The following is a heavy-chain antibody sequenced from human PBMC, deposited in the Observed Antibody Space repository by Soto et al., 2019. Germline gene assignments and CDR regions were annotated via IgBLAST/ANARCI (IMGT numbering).Heavy chain of an antibody. D-gene: IGHD4-17*01. CDR2: IIPILGIA. J-gene: IGHJ4*02. CDR1: GGTFSSYT. CDR3: ASAPDYGDYDFDY. V-gene: IGHV1-69*02. Sequence: QVQLVQSGAEVKKPGSSVKVSCKASGGTFSSYTISWVRQAPGQGLEWMGRIIPILGIANYAQKFQGRVTITADKSTSTAYKELSSLRSEDTAVYYCASAPDYGDYDFDYWGQGTLVTVSS.